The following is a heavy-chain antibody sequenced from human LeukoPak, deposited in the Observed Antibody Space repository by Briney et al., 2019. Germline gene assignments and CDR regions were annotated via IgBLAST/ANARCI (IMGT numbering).Heavy chain of an antibody. CDR1: GVSIDSYY. D-gene: IGHD1-26*01. CDR3: AGRSARYFDS. CDR2: VCYSGPT. J-gene: IGHJ4*02. Sequence: PSETLSLTCTVSGVSIDSYYWSWIRQPPGEGLQWIGDVCYSGPTNYDASFKSRVAISVDRSKNQFPLKLTSVSAADTAVYYCAGRSARYFDSWGQGTPVTVSS. V-gene: IGHV4-59*01.